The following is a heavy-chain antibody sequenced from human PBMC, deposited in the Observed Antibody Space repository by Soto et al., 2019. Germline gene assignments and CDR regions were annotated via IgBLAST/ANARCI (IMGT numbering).Heavy chain of an antibody. Sequence: PGESLKISCKGSGYSLTSYWISWVRQMPGKGLEWMGRIDPSDSYTNYSPSFQGHVTISADKSISTAYLQWSSLKASDTAMYYCARHYEYRSPTDYYGMDVWGQGTTVTVSS. D-gene: IGHD6-6*01. J-gene: IGHJ6*02. CDR2: IDPSDSYT. CDR1: GYSLTSYW. CDR3: ARHYEYRSPTDYYGMDV. V-gene: IGHV5-10-1*01.